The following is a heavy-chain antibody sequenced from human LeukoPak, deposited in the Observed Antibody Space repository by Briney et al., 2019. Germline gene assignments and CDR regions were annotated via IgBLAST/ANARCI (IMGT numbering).Heavy chain of an antibody. CDR1: GFIVSGDF. CDR2: FTGGDGSA. V-gene: IGHV3-23*01. CDR3: AKEGFDY. J-gene: IGHJ4*02. Sequence: PGGSLRLSCAASGFIVSGDFMSWVRQAPGKGLEWVSTFTGGDGSAYYADSVKGRFTISRDNSKNTLYLQMNSLRAEDTALYYCAKEGFDYWGQGTLVTVSS.